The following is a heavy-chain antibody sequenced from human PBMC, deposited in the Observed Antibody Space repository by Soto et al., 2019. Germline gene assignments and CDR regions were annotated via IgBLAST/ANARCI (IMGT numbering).Heavy chain of an antibody. CDR3: ARTRYDGSGTPVDY. Sequence: EVQLVESGGGLVQPGGSLRLSCEASGFTFSSYWMHWVRQVPGKGLVWVSHINSDGSSTTYADSVKGRFTISRDNAKNTGYLQMTSLRDEDTAVYYCARTRYDGSGTPVDYWGQGTLVTVSA. D-gene: IGHD3-22*01. V-gene: IGHV3-74*01. CDR1: GFTFSSYW. CDR2: INSDGSST. J-gene: IGHJ4*02.